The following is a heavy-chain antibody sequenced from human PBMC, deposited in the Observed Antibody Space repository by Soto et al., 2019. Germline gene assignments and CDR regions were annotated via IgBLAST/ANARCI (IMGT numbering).Heavy chain of an antibody. D-gene: IGHD5-18*01. CDR3: ARGYRYDYYGMDV. J-gene: IGHJ6*02. CDR1: GGSISSGGYS. Sequence: PSETLSLTCAVSGGSISSGGYSWSWIRQPPGKGLEWIGYIYHSGSTYYNPSLKSRVTISVDRSKNQFSLKLSSVTAADTAVYYCARGYRYDYYGMDVWGQGTTVTVSS. CDR2: IYHSGST. V-gene: IGHV4-30-2*01.